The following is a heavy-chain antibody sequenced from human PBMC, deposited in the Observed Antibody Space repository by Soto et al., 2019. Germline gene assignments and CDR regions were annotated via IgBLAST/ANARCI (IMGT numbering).Heavy chain of an antibody. V-gene: IGHV1-69*08. CDR2: IIPIIGII. CDR3: AGDPDSHYNDSHASSYP. D-gene: IGHD3-22*01. J-gene: IGHJ5*02. Sequence: QVQLVQSGAEVKKPGSSVKVSCKASGGTFSTYTITWVRQAPGQGLEWMGRIIPIIGIINYAQKFQGRVTLTPDKFKGTAYMELTRLRSDDTAVYYCAGDPDSHYNDSHASSYPWGQGTLVTVSS. CDR1: GGTFSTYT.